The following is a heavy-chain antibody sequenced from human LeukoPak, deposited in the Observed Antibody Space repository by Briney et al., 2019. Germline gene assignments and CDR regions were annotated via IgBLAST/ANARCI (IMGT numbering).Heavy chain of an antibody. D-gene: IGHD3-22*01. Sequence: PGRSLRLSCAASGFTFSSYAMHWVRQAPGKGLEWVAVISYDGSNKYYADSVKGRFTISRDNSKNTLYLQMNSLRAEDTAVYYCARELTPYYYDSSGYLDYWGQGTLVTVSS. CDR2: ISYDGSNK. CDR3: ARELTPYYYDSSGYLDY. V-gene: IGHV3-30-3*01. J-gene: IGHJ4*02. CDR1: GFTFSSYA.